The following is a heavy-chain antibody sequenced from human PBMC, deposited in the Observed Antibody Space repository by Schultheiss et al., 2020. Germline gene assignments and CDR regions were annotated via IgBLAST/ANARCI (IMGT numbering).Heavy chain of an antibody. CDR2: ISSDGSNE. D-gene: IGHD5-12*01. J-gene: IGHJ4*02. V-gene: IGHV3-30*03. Sequence: GGSLRLSCGVSGVTFNRAGMHWVRQAPGKGLEWVALISSDGSNEYYADSVKGRFTISRDNSKNTLYLQMNSLRAEDTAVYYCARGWDIVATTTSFDYWGQGTLVTVSS. CDR1: GVTFNRAG. CDR3: ARGWDIVATTTSFDY.